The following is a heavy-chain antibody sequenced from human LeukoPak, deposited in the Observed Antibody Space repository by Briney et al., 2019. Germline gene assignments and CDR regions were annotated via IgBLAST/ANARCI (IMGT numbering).Heavy chain of an antibody. V-gene: IGHV1-2*02. Sequence: GASVKVSCKASGYIFTDYYMHWVRQAPGQGLEWMGWINPKSDGTKYAQNFQGRVTMTWDTSISTAYMEVSSLRSEDTAVYYCARARAGGFIYALDPWGQGTLVTVSS. J-gene: IGHJ5*02. CDR2: INPKSDGT. D-gene: IGHD2-8*02. CDR1: GYIFTDYY. CDR3: ARARAGGFIYALDP.